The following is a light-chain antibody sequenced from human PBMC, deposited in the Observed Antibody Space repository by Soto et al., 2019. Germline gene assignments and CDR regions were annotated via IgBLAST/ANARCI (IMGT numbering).Light chain of an antibody. Sequence: EIVLTQSPGTLSLSPGERATLSCRASQSLSSSYLAWYQQKPGQSPRLLIYGASSRPTGIPDRFRGSGSGTDFTLTIRRLEPEDFAVYYCQHYGSSRWTFGQGTKVEIK. J-gene: IGKJ1*01. V-gene: IGKV3-20*01. CDR1: QSLSSSY. CDR2: GAS. CDR3: QHYGSSRWT.